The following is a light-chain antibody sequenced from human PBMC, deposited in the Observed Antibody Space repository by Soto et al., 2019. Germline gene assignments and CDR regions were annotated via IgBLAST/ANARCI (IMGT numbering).Light chain of an antibody. CDR1: QSVGNN. CDR2: GAS. Sequence: EIVMTQSPATLSVSPGDRATLSCRASQSVGNNLAWYQQKPGQPPRLLIHGASTRATGIPARFSGSGSGTEFALTISSLQSEDFAVYYCQQCDDWPRTFGQGTKVEIK. V-gene: IGKV3-15*01. J-gene: IGKJ1*01. CDR3: QQCDDWPRT.